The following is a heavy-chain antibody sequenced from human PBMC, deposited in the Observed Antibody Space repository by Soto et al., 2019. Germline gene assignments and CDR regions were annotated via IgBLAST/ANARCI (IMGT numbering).Heavy chain of an antibody. D-gene: IGHD3-10*01. CDR2: IYYSGST. CDR1: GGSISSSSYY. CDR3: ARVTYYYGSGSYHPPDY. J-gene: IGHJ4*02. V-gene: IGHV4-39*01. Sequence: PSETLSLTCTVSGGSISSSSYYWGWIRQPPGKGLEWIGSIYYSGSTYYNPSLKSRVTISVDTSKNQFSLKLSSVTAADTAVYYCARVTYYYGSGSYHPPDYWGQGTPVTVSS.